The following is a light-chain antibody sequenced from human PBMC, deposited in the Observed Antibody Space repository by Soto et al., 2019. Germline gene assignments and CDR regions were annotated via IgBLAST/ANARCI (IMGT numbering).Light chain of an antibody. J-gene: IGKJ5*01. CDR1: QNINNY. Sequence: IQMTQSPSSLSASVGARATIACQASQNINNYLNWYQQKPGRAPKLLIYDASNLEAGVPSRFRGSGSGTDFTFTISRLQPEDIATYYCQQYENLPTFGQGTRLEIK. V-gene: IGKV1-33*01. CDR2: DAS. CDR3: QQYENLPT.